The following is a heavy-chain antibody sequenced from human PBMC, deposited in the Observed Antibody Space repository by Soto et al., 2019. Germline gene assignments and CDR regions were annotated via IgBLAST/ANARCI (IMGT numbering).Heavy chain of an antibody. CDR2: IRSKTNNYAT. D-gene: IGHD3-10*01. CDR1: GFTFSGSA. V-gene: IGHV3-73*01. CDR3: TSGSGTYYRT. Sequence: EVQLVESGGGLVQPGGSLKLSCAASGFTFSGSAMHWVRQASGKGLEWVGRIRSKTNNYATAYAASVKGRFTISRDDSKNTAYLQMSSLKPEDTAVYYCTSGSGTYYRTWGQGTLVTVSS. J-gene: IGHJ5*02.